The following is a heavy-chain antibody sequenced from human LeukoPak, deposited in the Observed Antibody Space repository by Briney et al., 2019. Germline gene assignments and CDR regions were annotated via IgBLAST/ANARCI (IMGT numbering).Heavy chain of an antibody. V-gene: IGHV4-34*01. D-gene: IGHD1-7*01. CDR2: INHSGST. Sequence: SETLSLTCAVYGGSFSGYYWSWIRQPPGKGLEWIGEINHSGSTNYNPSLKSRVTISVDTSKNQFSLKLSSVTAADTAVYYCARGLTGTTYFDCWGQGTQVTVSS. CDR1: GGSFSGYY. J-gene: IGHJ4*02. CDR3: ARGLTGTTYFDC.